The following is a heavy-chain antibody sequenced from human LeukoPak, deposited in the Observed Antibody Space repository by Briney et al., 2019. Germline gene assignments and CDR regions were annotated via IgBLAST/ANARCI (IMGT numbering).Heavy chain of an antibody. J-gene: IGHJ4*02. D-gene: IGHD5-18*01. V-gene: IGHV4-39*01. CDR2: SYFSGSS. Sequence: PSETLSLTCTVSGGSISNRSYYWGWIRQPPGKGLEWMGSSYFSGSSYYNPSLKSRVTIFVDTSKNQFSLKLSSVTAADTAVYYCASQRGYNYGYVDYWGQGTLVTVSS. CDR1: GGSISNRSYY. CDR3: ASQRGYNYGYVDY.